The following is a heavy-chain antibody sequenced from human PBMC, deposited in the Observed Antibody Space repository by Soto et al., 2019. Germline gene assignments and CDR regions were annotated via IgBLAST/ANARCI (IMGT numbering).Heavy chain of an antibody. V-gene: IGHV3-23*01. CDR3: ARIERYSTYEYFDF. J-gene: IGHJ4*02. D-gene: IGHD5-12*01. Sequence: GGSLRLSCAASGFSFSSLTMSWVRQAPGKGLEWVSSISGRGVDTLYADSVKGRLTISRDTFRSQVVPTMTNVDPVDTATYFCARIERYSTYEYFDFWGQGTLVTVSS. CDR1: GFSFSSLT. CDR2: ISGRGVDT.